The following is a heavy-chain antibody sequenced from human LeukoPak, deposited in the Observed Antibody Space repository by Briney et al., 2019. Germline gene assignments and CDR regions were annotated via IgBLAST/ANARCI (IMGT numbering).Heavy chain of an antibody. Sequence: GASVKVSCKPSVGTFSTYVISWVRQAPGQGLEWMGGIIPVFGTANYAEKFQDRVTITADKSTSTAYMELSSLRSEDTAMYYCAINQAGYCGGGSCYRHEFYYMDVWGKGTSVTVSS. D-gene: IGHD2-15*01. CDR2: IIPVFGTA. V-gene: IGHV1-69*06. CDR1: VGTFSTYV. J-gene: IGHJ6*03. CDR3: AINQAGYCGGGSCYRHEFYYMDV.